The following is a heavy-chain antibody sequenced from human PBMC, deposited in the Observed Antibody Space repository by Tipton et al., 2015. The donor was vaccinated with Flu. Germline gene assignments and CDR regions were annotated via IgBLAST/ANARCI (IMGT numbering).Heavy chain of an antibody. Sequence: TLSLTCTVSGVSVSFGTYFWSWIRQPAGKGLEWIGRIYTSGSTNYNPSLKSRATISLDTSKNQFSLKLSSVTAADTAVYYCASYGDHGPFDYWGQGTLVTVSS. D-gene: IGHD4-17*01. V-gene: IGHV4-61*02. CDR3: ASYGDHGPFDY. CDR1: GVSVSFGTYF. J-gene: IGHJ4*02. CDR2: IYTSGST.